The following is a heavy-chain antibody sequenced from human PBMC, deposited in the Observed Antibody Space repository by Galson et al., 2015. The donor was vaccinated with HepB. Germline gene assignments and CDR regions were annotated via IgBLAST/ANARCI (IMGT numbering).Heavy chain of an antibody. CDR3: AKGSSFGVVIHEYFDF. CDR2: ISDTGGGT. J-gene: IGHJ4*02. Sequence: SLRLSCAASEFTFSNYAMNWVRQAPGKGLEWVSGISDTGGGTYYADSVKGRFTISRDNSKNTLYLQTNSLRGGDTALYYCAKGSSFGVVIHEYFDFWGQGTLVTVSS. D-gene: IGHD3-3*01. CDR1: EFTFSNYA. V-gene: IGHV3-23*01.